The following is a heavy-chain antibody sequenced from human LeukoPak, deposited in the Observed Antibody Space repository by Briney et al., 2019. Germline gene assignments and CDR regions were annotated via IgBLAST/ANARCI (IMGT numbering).Heavy chain of an antibody. J-gene: IGHJ4*02. V-gene: IGHV1-18*01. D-gene: IGHD6-13*01. CDR3: ARGSIAAAGPPDSDY. Sequence: GASVKVSCKASGYTFTSYGISWVRQAPGQGLEWMGWISAYNGNTNYAQKLQGRVTMTTDTSTSTAYMELRSLRSGDTAVYYCARGSIAAAGPPDSDYWGQGTLVTVSS. CDR2: ISAYNGNT. CDR1: GYTFTSYG.